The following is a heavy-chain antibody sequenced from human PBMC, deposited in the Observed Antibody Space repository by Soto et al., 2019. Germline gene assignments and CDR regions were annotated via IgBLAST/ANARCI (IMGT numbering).Heavy chain of an antibody. CDR1: GFTFSSYA. J-gene: IGHJ4*02. CDR2: ISYDGSNK. CDR3: ARDERWGYCTNGVCSSFDY. Sequence: QVQLVESGGGVVQPGRSLRLSCAASGFTFSSYAMHWVRQAPGKGLEWVAVISYDGSNKYYADSVKGRFTISRDNSKNXLXXQMNSLRAEDTAVYYCARDERWGYCTNGVCSSFDYWGQGTLVTVSS. D-gene: IGHD2-8*01. V-gene: IGHV3-30-3*01.